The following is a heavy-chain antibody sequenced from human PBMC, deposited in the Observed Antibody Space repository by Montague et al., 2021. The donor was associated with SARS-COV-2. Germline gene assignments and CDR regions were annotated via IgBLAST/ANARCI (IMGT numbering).Heavy chain of an antibody. CDR3: AKNGGAHGLDV. D-gene: IGHD4-23*01. V-gene: IGHV3-7*01. Sequence: SLRLSCAASGFTFSNIWMSWVRQAPGKGLEWVANIKPDESEKNYVDPVKGRFSISRDNAKNSLYLQMDNLRAEDTAIYYCAKNGGAHGLDVWGQGNSVSVSS. J-gene: IGHJ6*02. CDR2: IKPDESEK. CDR1: GFTFSNIW.